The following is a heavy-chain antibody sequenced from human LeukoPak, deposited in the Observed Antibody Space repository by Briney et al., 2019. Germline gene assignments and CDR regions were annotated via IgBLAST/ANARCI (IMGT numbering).Heavy chain of an antibody. D-gene: IGHD3-22*01. Sequence: SETLSLTCTVSGGSISSSSYYWSWIRQPPGKGLEWIGYIYYSGSTNYNPSLKSRVTISVDTSKNQFSLKLSSVTAADTAVYYCARGDSGYYQGYWGQGTLVTVSS. J-gene: IGHJ4*02. V-gene: IGHV4-61*01. CDR1: GGSISSSSYY. CDR2: IYYSGST. CDR3: ARGDSGYYQGY.